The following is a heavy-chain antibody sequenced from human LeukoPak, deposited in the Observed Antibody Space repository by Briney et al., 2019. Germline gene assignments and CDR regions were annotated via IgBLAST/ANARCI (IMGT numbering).Heavy chain of an antibody. D-gene: IGHD3-16*02. CDR1: GYSFTSYY. Sequence: ASVKVSCKASGYSFTSYYMHWVRQAPGQGLEWMGIINPSGGSTSYAQKFQGRVTMTRDTSTSTVYMELSSLRPEDTAVYYCARDIPYEVTFGGITVMGSFVLDYWGQGTLVTVSS. J-gene: IGHJ4*02. V-gene: IGHV1-46*01. CDR3: ARDIPYEVTFGGITVMGSFVLDY. CDR2: INPSGGST.